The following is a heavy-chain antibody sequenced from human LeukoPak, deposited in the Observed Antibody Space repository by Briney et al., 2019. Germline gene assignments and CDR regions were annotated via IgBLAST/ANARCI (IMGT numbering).Heavy chain of an antibody. V-gene: IGHV3-66*02. J-gene: IGHJ3*02. D-gene: IGHD2-15*01. CDR1: GFTVSSNY. CDR2: IYSGGST. CDR3: ARDLSVVVAATGQYDAFDI. Sequence: PGGSLRLSCAASGFTVSSNYMSWVRQAPGKGLEWVSVIYSGGSTYYADSVKGRFTISRDKSKKTLYLQMNSLRAEDTAVYYCARDLSVVVAATGQYDAFDIWGQGTMVTVSS.